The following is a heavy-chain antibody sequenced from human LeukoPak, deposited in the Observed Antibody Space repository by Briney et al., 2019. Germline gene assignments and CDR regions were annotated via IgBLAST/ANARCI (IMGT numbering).Heavy chain of an antibody. CDR1: GFAFSSYA. Sequence: GGSLRLSCAASGFAFSSYAMHWVRQAPGKGLEWVALIPYDGLNKYYADSVRGRFTISRDNSKNTLYLQINSLRAEDTAVYYCARDLTIAAADYLPFDYWGQGTLVTVSS. D-gene: IGHD6-13*01. CDR3: ARDLTIAAADYLPFDY. CDR2: IPYDGLNK. J-gene: IGHJ4*02. V-gene: IGHV3-30*02.